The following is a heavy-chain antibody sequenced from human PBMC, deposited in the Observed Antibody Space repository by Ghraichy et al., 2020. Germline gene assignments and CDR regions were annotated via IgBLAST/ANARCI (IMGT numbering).Heavy chain of an antibody. CDR2: ISSSSSVI. J-gene: IGHJ4*02. CDR3: AREGVNWNYFDY. V-gene: IGHV3-48*02. Sequence: GGSLRLSCAASGFTLSKYRMNWVRQAPGKGLEWILYISSSSSVIYYADSVKGRFTISRDNAKNSLYLQMNSLRDEDTAVYYCAREGVNWNYFDYWGQGTLVTVSS. D-gene: IGHD1-20*01. CDR1: GFTLSKYR.